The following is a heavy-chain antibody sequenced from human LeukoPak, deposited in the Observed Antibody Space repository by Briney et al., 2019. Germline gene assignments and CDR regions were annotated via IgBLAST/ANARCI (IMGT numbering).Heavy chain of an antibody. CDR2: ISGSGGST. CDR3: AGYGSGSF. CDR1: GFTFSSYA. D-gene: IGHD3-10*01. V-gene: IGHV3-23*01. J-gene: IGHJ4*02. Sequence: PGGSLRLSCAASGFTFSSYAMSWVRQAPGKGLEWVSTISGSGGSTYYADSVKGRFTISRDNAKNSLYLQMNSLRAEDTAIYYCAGYGSGSFWGQGTLVTVSS.